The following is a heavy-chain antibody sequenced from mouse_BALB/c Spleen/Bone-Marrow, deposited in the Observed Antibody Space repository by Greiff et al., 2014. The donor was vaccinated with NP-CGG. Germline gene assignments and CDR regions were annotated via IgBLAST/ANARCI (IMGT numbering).Heavy chain of an antibody. Sequence: QVPLKGSGPGLVAPSQSLSITFTVSGVLLNNYGVHWGRQPPGKGLGWLGVIWAGGSTNYNSALMSRLSISKDNSKSQVFLKMISLQTDDTAMYYCARVTSSAVGAMDYWGQGTSVTVSS. CDR1: GVLLNNYG. V-gene: IGHV2-9*02. CDR2: IWAGGST. CDR3: ARVTSSAVGAMDY. D-gene: IGHD3-2*02. J-gene: IGHJ4*01.